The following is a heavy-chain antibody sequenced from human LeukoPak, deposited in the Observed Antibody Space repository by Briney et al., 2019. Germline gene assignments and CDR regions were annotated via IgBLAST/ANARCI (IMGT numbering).Heavy chain of an antibody. CDR1: GFTFSSYA. Sequence: GGSLRLSCAASGFTFSSYAMSWVRQAPGKGLERVANIKEDGSKIYYVDSVKGRFTISRDNARNSLYLQMDSLGAEDAAVYYCVRENNGAYWGQGTLVTVSS. D-gene: IGHD2-8*01. CDR3: VRENNGAY. V-gene: IGHV3-7*01. CDR2: IKEDGSKI. J-gene: IGHJ4*02.